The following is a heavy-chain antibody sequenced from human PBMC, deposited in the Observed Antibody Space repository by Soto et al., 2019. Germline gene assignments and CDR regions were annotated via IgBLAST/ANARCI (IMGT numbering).Heavy chain of an antibody. CDR2: ISGSGGST. D-gene: IGHD3-9*01. Sequence: PGGSLRLSCAASGFTFSSYAMSWVRQAPGKGLEWVSAISGSGGSTYYADSVKGRFTISRDNSKNTLYLQMNSLRAEDTAVYYCAKGFTTWAGFRSYDILTGYYDYWGQGTLVTVSS. CDR3: AKGFTTWAGFRSYDILTGYYDY. V-gene: IGHV3-23*01. J-gene: IGHJ4*02. CDR1: GFTFSSYA.